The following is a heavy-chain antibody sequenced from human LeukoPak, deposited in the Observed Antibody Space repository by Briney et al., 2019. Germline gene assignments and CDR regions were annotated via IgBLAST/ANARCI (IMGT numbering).Heavy chain of an antibody. D-gene: IGHD2-15*01. V-gene: IGHV4-59*08. CDR2: IYYSGNT. J-gene: IGHJ4*02. Sequence: SETLSLTCTVSGGSISGYYWSWIRQPPGKGLEWLGYIYYSGNTNYNPSLKSRVTISVDTSKNQFSLKLSSVTAADTAVYYCARRYCSGGSCPWGFDSWGQGTLVTVSS. CDR1: GGSISGYY. CDR3: ARRYCSGGSCPWGFDS.